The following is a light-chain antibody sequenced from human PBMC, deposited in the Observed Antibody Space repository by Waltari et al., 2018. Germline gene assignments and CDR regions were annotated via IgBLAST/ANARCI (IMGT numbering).Light chain of an antibody. V-gene: IGKV3D-15*01. CDR1: LRAGGN. Sequence: EVILTQSPATLSVSPGASATLSCRASLRAGGNLAWYQQKPGQAPRLLIYGASTRATGIPARFSGSGSETDFTLTISGLESEDFALYFCHQYNNWNSFGQGTKLEIK. J-gene: IGKJ2*03. CDR3: HQYNNWNS. CDR2: GAS.